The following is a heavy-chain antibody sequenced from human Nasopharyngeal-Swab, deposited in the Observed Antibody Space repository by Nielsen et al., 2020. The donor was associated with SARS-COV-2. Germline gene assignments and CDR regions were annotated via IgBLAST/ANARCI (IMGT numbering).Heavy chain of an antibody. CDR3: VKDIGSSTTFTFDY. V-gene: IGHV3-74*01. CDR1: GFTFSSFW. D-gene: IGHD2-2*01. J-gene: IGHJ4*02. Sequence: GESLKISCAASGFTFSSFWMHWVRQAPGEGLVWVSRINTAGSSTNYADSVKGRFTISRDNAKNSLYLQMSSLRPEDTAIYYCVKDIGSSTTFTFDYWGQGTLVTVSS. CDR2: INTAGSST.